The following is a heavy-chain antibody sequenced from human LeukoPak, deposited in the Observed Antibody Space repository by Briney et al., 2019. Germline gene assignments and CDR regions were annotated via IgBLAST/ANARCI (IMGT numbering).Heavy chain of an antibody. D-gene: IGHD1-7*01. Sequence: SETLSLTCTVSGDSMSAYFWTWIRQPPGQGLEWIGYIHSSGSTDYNSSLQSRVSMSIDTSKNQVSLQLSSVTAADTAVYFCARGHFELRAWGQGILVTVSS. CDR3: ARGHFELRA. J-gene: IGHJ5*02. V-gene: IGHV4-59*01. CDR2: IHSSGST. CDR1: GDSMSAYF.